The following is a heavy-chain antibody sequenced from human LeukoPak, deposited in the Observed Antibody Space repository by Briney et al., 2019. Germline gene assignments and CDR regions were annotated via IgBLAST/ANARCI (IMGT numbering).Heavy chain of an antibody. D-gene: IGHD2-15*01. V-gene: IGHV3-48*03. J-gene: IGHJ4*02. CDR2: ISSSGSTI. CDR1: GFTFSSYE. Sequence: GGSLRLSCAASGFTFSSYEMNWVRQAPGKGLEWVSYISSSGSTIYYADSVKGRFTISRDNAKNSLYLQMNSLRAEDTAVYYCAKWGCSGGSCYPFDYWGQGTLVTVSS. CDR3: AKWGCSGGSCYPFDY.